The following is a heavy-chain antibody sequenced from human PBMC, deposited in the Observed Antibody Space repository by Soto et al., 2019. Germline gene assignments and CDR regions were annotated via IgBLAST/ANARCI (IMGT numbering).Heavy chain of an antibody. V-gene: IGHV4-34*01. J-gene: IGHJ4*02. CDR1: GGSFSAYY. CDR2: INHSGGT. Sequence: ASETLSLTCAVYGGSFSAYYWSWIRQPPGKGLEWIGEINHSGGTSYNPSLKSRVTISVDTSKSQFSLKLTSVTAADRAVYYCARGSVDTVDSSGFYEYWGPGTTATVST. CDR3: ARGSVDTVDSSGFYEY. D-gene: IGHD3-22*01.